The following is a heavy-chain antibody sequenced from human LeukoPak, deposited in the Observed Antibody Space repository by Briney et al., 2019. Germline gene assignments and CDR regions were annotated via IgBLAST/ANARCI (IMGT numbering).Heavy chain of an antibody. Sequence: GASVKVSCKASGYTFTSYAMHWVRQAPGQRLEWMGWINAGNGNTKYSQKFQGRVTITRDTSASTACMELSSLRSEDTAVYYCARESHIVVVPAAYFDYWGQGTLVTVSS. CDR3: ARESHIVVVPAAYFDY. D-gene: IGHD2-2*01. CDR2: INAGNGNT. J-gene: IGHJ4*02. CDR1: GYTFTSYA. V-gene: IGHV1-3*01.